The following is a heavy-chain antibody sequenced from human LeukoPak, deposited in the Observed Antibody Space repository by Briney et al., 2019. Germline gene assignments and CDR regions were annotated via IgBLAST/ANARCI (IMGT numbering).Heavy chain of an antibody. CDR3: ARAHWLQGGGLDLL. V-gene: IGHV4-38-2*02. CDR2: IRHSGTT. Sequence: SETLSLTCTVSGYSINSGYYWGWIRQPPGKGLEWIGTIRHSGTTYYNPSLKSRVTISIDSSKNQFSLKLSSVTAADTAVYYCARAHWLQGGGLDLLWGQGTLVTVSS. CDR1: GYSINSGYY. J-gene: IGHJ4*02. D-gene: IGHD1-7*01.